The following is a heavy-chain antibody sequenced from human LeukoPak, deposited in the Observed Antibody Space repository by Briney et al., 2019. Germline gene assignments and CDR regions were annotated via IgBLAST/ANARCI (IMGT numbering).Heavy chain of an antibody. V-gene: IGHV3-23*01. CDR1: GFTFSSYA. D-gene: IGHD1-1*01. CDR3: ATTPFPRTVMTNDY. J-gene: IGHJ4*02. Sequence: GGSLRLSCAASGFTFSSYAMSWVRQAPGKGLEWVSAISGSGDSIYYAGSVKGRFTISRDNSKNTLDLQMNSLRAEDTAVYYCATTPFPRTVMTNDYWGQGTLVTVSS. CDR2: ISGSGDSI.